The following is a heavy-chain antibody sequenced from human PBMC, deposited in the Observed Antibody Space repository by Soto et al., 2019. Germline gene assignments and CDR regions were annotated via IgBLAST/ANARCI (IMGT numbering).Heavy chain of an antibody. V-gene: IGHV1-46*01. D-gene: IGHD3-10*02. CDR2: INPSGGST. CDR1: GYTVTSYY. Sequence: ASVKVSCKASGYTVTSYYMHWVRQAPGQGLEWMGIINPSGGSTSYAQKFQGRVTMTRDTSTSAVYMELSSLRSEDTAVYYSARGIDVPPSSDSVRAVWGQGTPVTASS. CDR3: ARGIDVPPSSDSVRAV. J-gene: IGHJ6*02.